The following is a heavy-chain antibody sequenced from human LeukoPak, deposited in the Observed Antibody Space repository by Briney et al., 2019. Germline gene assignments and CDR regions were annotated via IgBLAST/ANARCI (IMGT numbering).Heavy chain of an antibody. Sequence: GGSLRLSCAASGFTFSSYWMSWVRQAPGKGLEWVANIKQDGSEKYYVDSVKGRFTISGDNAKNSLYLQMNSLRAEDTAVYYCARTPRYFDWLFDYWGQGTLVTVSS. CDR3: ARTPRYFDWLFDY. V-gene: IGHV3-7*01. CDR2: IKQDGSEK. D-gene: IGHD3-9*01. CDR1: GFTFSSYW. J-gene: IGHJ4*02.